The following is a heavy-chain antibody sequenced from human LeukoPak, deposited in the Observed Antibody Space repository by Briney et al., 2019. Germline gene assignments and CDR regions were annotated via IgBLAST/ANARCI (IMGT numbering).Heavy chain of an antibody. V-gene: IGHV3-30*18. CDR1: GFTFSSYG. CDR2: ISYDGSNK. CDR3: AKGVVPAAALNYYYYGMDV. D-gene: IGHD2-2*01. J-gene: IGHJ6*02. Sequence: GRSLRLSCAASGFTFSSYGMHWVRQAPGKGLEWVAVISYDGSNKYYADSVKGRFTISRDNSKNTLYLQMNSLRAEDTAVYYCAKGVVPAAALNYYYYGMDVWGQGTTVTVSS.